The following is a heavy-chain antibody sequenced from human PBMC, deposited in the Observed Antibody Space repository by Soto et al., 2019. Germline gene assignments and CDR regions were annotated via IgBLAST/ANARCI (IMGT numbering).Heavy chain of an antibody. V-gene: IGHV1-69*08. J-gene: IGHJ4*02. D-gene: IGHD2-15*01. CDR3: AREGRYCSGGSCYSVLDY. CDR1: GGTFSSYT. Sequence: QVQLVQSGAEAKKPGSSVKVSCKASGGTFSSYTISWVRQAPGQGLEWMGRIIPILGIANYAQKFQGRVTITADKSTNTAYMELSSLRSEDTAVYYCAREGRYCSGGSCYSVLDYWGQGTLVTVSS. CDR2: IIPILGIA.